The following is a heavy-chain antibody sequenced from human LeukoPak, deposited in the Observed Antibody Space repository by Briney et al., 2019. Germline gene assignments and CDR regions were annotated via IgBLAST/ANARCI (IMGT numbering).Heavy chain of an antibody. D-gene: IGHD3-10*01. CDR3: AREDGSGSYSGYYYYYYMDV. CDR1: GFTFSSYG. J-gene: IGHJ6*03. V-gene: IGHV3-30*03. CDR2: ISYDGSNK. Sequence: GGSLRLSCAASGFTFSSYGMHWVRQAPGKGLEWVAVISYDGSNKYYVDSVKGRFTISRDNAKNSLYLQMNSLRAEDTAVYYCAREDGSGSYSGYYYYYYMDVWGKGTTVTISS.